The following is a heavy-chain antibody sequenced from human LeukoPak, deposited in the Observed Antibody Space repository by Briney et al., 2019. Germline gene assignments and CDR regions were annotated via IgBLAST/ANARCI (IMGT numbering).Heavy chain of an antibody. J-gene: IGHJ4*02. CDR3: ARELRTPATIDY. CDR2: IYYSGGT. V-gene: IGHV4-31*03. Sequence: SETLSLTCTVSGGSISSGGYYWSWIRQHPGKGLEWIGYIYYSGGTYYNPSLKSRVTISVDTSKNQFSLKLSSVTAADTAVYYCARELRTPATIDYWGQGTLVTVSS. CDR1: GGSISSGGYY. D-gene: IGHD4-23*01.